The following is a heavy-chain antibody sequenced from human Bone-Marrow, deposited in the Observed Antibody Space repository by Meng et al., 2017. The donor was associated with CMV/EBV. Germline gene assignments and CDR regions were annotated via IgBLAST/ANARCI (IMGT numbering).Heavy chain of an antibody. Sequence: GGSLRLSCAVSGGVINVYYLSWVRQAPGKGLEWVSAISGSGGSTYYADSVKGRFTISRDNSKNTLYRQMNSLRAEDTAVYYCAKDPLNWEWELLGDDYWGQGTLVAVSP. CDR2: ISGSGGST. V-gene: IGHV3-23*01. CDR1: GGVINVYY. J-gene: IGHJ4*02. CDR3: AKDPLNWEWELLGDDY. D-gene: IGHD1-26*01.